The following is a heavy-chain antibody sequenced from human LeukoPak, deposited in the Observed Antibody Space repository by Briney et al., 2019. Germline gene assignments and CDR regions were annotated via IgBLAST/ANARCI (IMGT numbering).Heavy chain of an antibody. D-gene: IGHD1-26*01. CDR3: ARAYSGTYGLGYYYMDV. Sequence: GGSLRLSCAASGFTFSTYYMSWVRQAPGTGLEWVANIKQDGSEKYYVDSVKGRFTISRDNAKNSLYLQMNSLRVEDTAVYYCARAYSGTYGLGYYYMDVWGKGTTVTISS. CDR1: GFTFSTYY. J-gene: IGHJ6*03. CDR2: IKQDGSEK. V-gene: IGHV3-7*01.